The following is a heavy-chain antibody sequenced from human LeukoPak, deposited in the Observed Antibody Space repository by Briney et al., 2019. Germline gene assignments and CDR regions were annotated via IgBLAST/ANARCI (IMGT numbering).Heavy chain of an antibody. CDR1: GGSFSGYY. CDR2: IYHSGST. V-gene: IGHV4-34*01. J-gene: IGHJ4*02. CDR3: ARVSSGATTVDY. D-gene: IGHD1-26*01. Sequence: PSENLSLTCAVYGGSFSGYYWSWIRQPPGKGLEWIGEIYHSGSTNYNPSLKSRVTISVDKSKNQFSLKLSSVTAADTAVYYCARVSSGATTVDYWGQGTLVTVSS.